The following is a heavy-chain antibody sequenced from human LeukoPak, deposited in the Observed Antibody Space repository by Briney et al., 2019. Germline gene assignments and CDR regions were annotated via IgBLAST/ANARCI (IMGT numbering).Heavy chain of an antibody. CDR3: ARADISKEPGYCSGGSCYSSSWFDP. D-gene: IGHD2-15*01. V-gene: IGHV4-34*01. CDR1: GGSFSGYY. J-gene: IGHJ5*02. Sequence: SETLSLTCAVYGGSFSGYYWSWIRQPPGKGQEWIGEINHSGSTNYNPSLKSRVTISVDTSKNQFSLKQSSVTAADAAVYYCARADISKEPGYCSGGSCYSSSWFDPWGQGTLVTVSS. CDR2: INHSGST.